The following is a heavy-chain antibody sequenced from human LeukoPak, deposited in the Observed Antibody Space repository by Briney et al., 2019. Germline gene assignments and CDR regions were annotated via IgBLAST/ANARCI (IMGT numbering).Heavy chain of an antibody. D-gene: IGHD3-10*01. Sequence: GGSLRLSCAASGFTFSNYAMSWVRQAPGKGLEWVSSISGSGGNTYYADSVKGRFTISRDNSKNTLYLQMNSLRAEDTAVYYCAKDRDTMVRGVIIDYWGQGTLVTVSS. CDR3: AKDRDTMVRGVIIDY. V-gene: IGHV3-23*01. J-gene: IGHJ4*02. CDR1: GFTFSNYA. CDR2: ISGSGGNT.